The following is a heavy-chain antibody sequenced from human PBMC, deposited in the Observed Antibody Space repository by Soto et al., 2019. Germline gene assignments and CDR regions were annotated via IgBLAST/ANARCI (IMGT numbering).Heavy chain of an antibody. CDR2: IIPILGIA. CDR3: XXXXXXXXXPY. Sequence: QVQLVQSGAEVKKPGSSVKVSCKASGGTFSSYTISWVRQAPGQGLEWMGRIIPILGIANYAQKFQGRVTITXDKSTSTAYXXLXXXXXXXXXXXXXXXXXXXXXXPYWGQGTLVTVSS. CDR1: GGTFSSYT. V-gene: IGHV1-69*02. J-gene: IGHJ4*02.